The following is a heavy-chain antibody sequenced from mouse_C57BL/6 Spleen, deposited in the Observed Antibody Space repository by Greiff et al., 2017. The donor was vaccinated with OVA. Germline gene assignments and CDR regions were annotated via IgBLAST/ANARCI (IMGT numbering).Heavy chain of an antibody. V-gene: IGHV1-7*01. J-gene: IGHJ1*03. Sequence: VQLQQSGAELAKPGASVKLSCTASGYTFTSYWMHWVKQRPGQALEWIGYINPSSGYTKSNQKFQDKASLTEDKCSSSAYMQLSSVTYEDSAVYDCASSSYGDFDVWGTGTTVTVSS. D-gene: IGHD1-1*01. CDR3: ASSSYGDFDV. CDR1: GYTFTSYW. CDR2: INPSSGYT.